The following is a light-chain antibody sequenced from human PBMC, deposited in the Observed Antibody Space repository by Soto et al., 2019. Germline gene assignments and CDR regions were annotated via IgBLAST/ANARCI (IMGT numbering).Light chain of an antibody. CDR1: QSVSNK. CDR2: DTS. Sequence: EIVMTQSPATLSVSPLGIVSLSFMASQSVSNKLGWYQHKPGQAPRLLIYDTSTRAAGTPARFTGSGSGTDFTLTISSLQSEDFAVYFCQQYDNLPLTFGPGTKVDIK. V-gene: IGKV3-15*01. J-gene: IGKJ3*01. CDR3: QQYDNLPLT.